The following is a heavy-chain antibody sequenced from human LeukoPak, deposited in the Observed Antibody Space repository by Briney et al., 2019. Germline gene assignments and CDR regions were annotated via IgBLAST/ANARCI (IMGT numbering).Heavy chain of an antibody. CDR3: AKDRRRGSSWYGYFDY. CDR1: GFTFDDYA. CDR2: ISWNSGSI. D-gene: IGHD6-13*01. V-gene: IGHV3-9*01. Sequence: GGSLRLSCAASGFTFDDYAMHWVRRAPGKGLEWVSGISWNSGSIGYADSVKGRFTISRDNAKNSLYLQMNSLRAEDTALYYCAKDRRRGSSWYGYFDYWGQGTLVTVSS. J-gene: IGHJ4*02.